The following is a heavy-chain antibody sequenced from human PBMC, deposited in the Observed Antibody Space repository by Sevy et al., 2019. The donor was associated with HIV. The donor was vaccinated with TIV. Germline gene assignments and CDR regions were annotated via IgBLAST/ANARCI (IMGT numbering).Heavy chain of an antibody. J-gene: IGHJ3*02. D-gene: IGHD2-2*01. CDR1: GFPFTSYA. CDR3: AKDRVAVVGDAFDS. V-gene: IGHV3-23*01. Sequence: GGSRRPSCPPFGFPFTSYAMNWVRQAPGKGLEWVSAIIGRGDGPYYADSVKGRFTISRDNSKNTLYLQMNSLRSEDTAIYYCAKDRVAVVGDAFDSWGQGTMVTVSS. CDR2: IIGRGDGP.